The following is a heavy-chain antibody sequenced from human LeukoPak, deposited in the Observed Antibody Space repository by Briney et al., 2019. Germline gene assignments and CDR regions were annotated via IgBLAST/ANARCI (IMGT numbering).Heavy chain of an antibody. D-gene: IGHD3-10*01. Sequence: GGSLRLSCAASGFTFSSYAMSWVRQAPGKGLEWVSAISGSGGSTYYADSVKGRFTISRDNSKNTLYLQMNSLRAEDTAVYYCAKDEVVGYGSGSYYLEPLYYMDVWGKGTTVTVSS. CDR3: AKDEVVGYGSGSYYLEPLYYMDV. CDR1: GFTFSSYA. J-gene: IGHJ6*03. CDR2: ISGSGGST. V-gene: IGHV3-23*01.